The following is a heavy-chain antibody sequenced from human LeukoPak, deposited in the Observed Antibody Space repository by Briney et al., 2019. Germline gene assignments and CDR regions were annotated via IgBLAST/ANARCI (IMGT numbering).Heavy chain of an antibody. V-gene: IGHV3-30*02. J-gene: IGHJ4*02. CDR3: AKDSDTAMDFDY. CDR1: GFTFSSYG. Sequence: GRSLRLSCAASGFTFSSYGMHWVRQAPGKGLEWVAFIRYDGSNKYYADSVKGRFTISRDNSKNTLYLQMNSLRAEDTAVYYCAKDSDTAMDFDYWGQGTLVTVSS. D-gene: IGHD5-18*01. CDR2: IRYDGSNK.